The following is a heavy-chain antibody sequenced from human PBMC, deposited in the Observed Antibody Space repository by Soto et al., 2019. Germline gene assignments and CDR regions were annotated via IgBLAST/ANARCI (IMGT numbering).Heavy chain of an antibody. Sequence: QVQLVESGGGVVQPGRSLRLSCAASGFTFSSYAMHWVRQAPGKGLEWVAVISYDGSNKYYADSVKGRFTISRDNSKNTVDLEMNSRRGGDRVVYYCAWAGRYWGQGTLVTVSS. CDR1: GFTFSSYA. CDR2: ISYDGSNK. V-gene: IGHV3-30-3*01. CDR3: AWAGRY. J-gene: IGHJ4*02.